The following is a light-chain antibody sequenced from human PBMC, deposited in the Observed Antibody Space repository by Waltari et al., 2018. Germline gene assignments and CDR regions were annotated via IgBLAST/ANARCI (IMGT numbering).Light chain of an antibody. J-gene: IGKJ1*01. V-gene: IGKV3-20*01. CDR3: QKYVRLPAT. CDR2: DAS. CDR1: QSVSRA. Sequence: EIVLTQSPGTLSLSSGETATRSCRASQSVSRALAWYQQKPGQAPRLLIYDASTRATGIPDRFSGSGSGTDFSLTISRLEPEDFAVYYCQKYVRLPATFGQGTKVEIK.